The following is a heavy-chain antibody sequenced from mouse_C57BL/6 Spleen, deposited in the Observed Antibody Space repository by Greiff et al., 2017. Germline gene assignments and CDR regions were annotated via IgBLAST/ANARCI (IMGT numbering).Heavy chain of an antibody. D-gene: IGHD3-3*01. Sequence: VKLQQPGAELVKPGASVKMSCKASGYTFTSYWITWVKQRPGQGLEWIGDIYPGSGSTNYNEKFKSKATLTVDTSSSTAYMQLSSLTSEDSAVYYYARERDPVYYFDYWGQGTTLTVSS. CDR2: IYPGSGST. J-gene: IGHJ2*01. CDR3: ARERDPVYYFDY. V-gene: IGHV1-55*01. CDR1: GYTFTSYW.